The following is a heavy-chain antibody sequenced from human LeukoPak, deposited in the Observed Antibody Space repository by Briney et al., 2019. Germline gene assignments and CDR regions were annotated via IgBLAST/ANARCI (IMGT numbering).Heavy chain of an antibody. CDR1: GYTFTGYY. J-gene: IGHJ5*02. V-gene: IGHV1-2*02. Sequence: GASVKVSCKASGYTFTGYYMHLVRQAPGQGLEWMGWINPNSGGTNYAQKFQGRVTMTRDTSISTAYMELSRLRSDDTAVYSCARGPDSSGYYWFDPWGQGTLVTVSS. CDR3: ARGPDSSGYYWFDP. D-gene: IGHD3-22*01. CDR2: INPNSGGT.